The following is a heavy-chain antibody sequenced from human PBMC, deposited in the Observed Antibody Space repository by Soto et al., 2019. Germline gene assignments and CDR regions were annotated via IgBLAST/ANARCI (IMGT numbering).Heavy chain of an antibody. J-gene: IGHJ5*02. V-gene: IGHV3-23*01. CDR1: GFTFSGYA. CDR3: AQDLGSSWYHYNSFAP. D-gene: IGHD6-13*01. CDR2: IGSGSP. Sequence: EVQLLESGGGLVQPGGSLRLSCAASGFTFSGYAMSWVRQAPGKGLEWDSAIGSGSPFYADSVKGRFTISRDNANSMLYLQMNSLRADDTAVYFCAQDLGSSWYHYNSFAPGGQGTLVTVSS.